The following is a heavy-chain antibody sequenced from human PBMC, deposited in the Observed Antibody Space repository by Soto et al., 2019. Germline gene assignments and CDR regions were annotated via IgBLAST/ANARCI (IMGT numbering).Heavy chain of an antibody. CDR3: ARELLYGSGSRNFHYYGMDV. V-gene: IGHV3-33*01. D-gene: IGHD3-10*01. CDR1: GIKFSSYG. CDR2: IWYDGSKK. Sequence: PGGSLRLSCAASGIKFSSYGMHWVRQAPGKVLEWVAVIWYDGSKKYYVDSVKGRFTISRDNSNNTLYLQMNSVRAEDTGVYYCARELLYGSGSRNFHYYGMDVWGQGTTVTVSS. J-gene: IGHJ6*02.